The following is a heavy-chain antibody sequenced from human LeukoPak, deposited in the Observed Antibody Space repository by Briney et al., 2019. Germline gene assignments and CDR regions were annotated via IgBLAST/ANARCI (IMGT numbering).Heavy chain of an antibody. J-gene: IGHJ2*01. V-gene: IGHV4-61*08. Sequence: SETLSLTCTVSGGSISSGGYYWSWIRQPPGKGLEWIGYIYYSGSTNYNPSLKSRVTISVDTSKNQFSLKLSSVTAADTAVYYCARDRSYDYGYPWYFDLWGRGTLVTVSS. CDR1: GGSISSGGYY. D-gene: IGHD5-12*01. CDR3: ARDRSYDYGYPWYFDL. CDR2: IYYSGST.